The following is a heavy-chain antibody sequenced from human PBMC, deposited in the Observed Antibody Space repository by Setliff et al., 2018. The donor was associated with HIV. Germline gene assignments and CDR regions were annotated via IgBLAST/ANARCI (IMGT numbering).Heavy chain of an antibody. Sequence: GGSLRLSCAASGFTFSSYGMHWVRQAPGKGLEWVAFIRYDGSNKYYADSVKGRFTISRDNSKNTLYLQMNSMRAEDTAVYYCTTRYYGSGSRPYYYYGMDVWGQGTTVTVSS. D-gene: IGHD3-10*01. CDR2: IRYDGSNK. CDR3: TTRYYGSGSRPYYYYGMDV. V-gene: IGHV3-30*02. CDR1: GFTFSSYG. J-gene: IGHJ6*02.